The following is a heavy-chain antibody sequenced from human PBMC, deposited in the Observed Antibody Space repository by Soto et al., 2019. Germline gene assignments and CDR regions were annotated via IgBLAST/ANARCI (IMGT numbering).Heavy chain of an antibody. J-gene: IGHJ6*03. D-gene: IGHD5-12*01. CDR1: GFTFSSYS. V-gene: IGHV3-48*01. CDR3: ARDSSGYDSYYYYYYYMDV. CDR2: ISSSSSTI. Sequence: PGGSLRLSCAASGFTFSSYSMHWVRQAPGKGLEWVSYISSSSSTIYYADSVKGRFTISRDNAKNSLYLQMNSLRAEDTAVYYCARDSSGYDSYYYYYYYMDVWGKGTTVTVSS.